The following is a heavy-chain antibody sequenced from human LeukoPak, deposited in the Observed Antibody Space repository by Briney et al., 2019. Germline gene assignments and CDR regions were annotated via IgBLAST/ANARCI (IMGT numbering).Heavy chain of an antibody. CDR1: GYRFTSYW. V-gene: IGHV5-51*01. Sequence: GESLKISFKGSGYRFTSYWIGWGRPMPGKGVEWMGIIYPGDSDTRYSPSFQGQVTISADKSINTAYLQWSSLKASDTAMYYCARHSEKQLDNWFDPGGQGTLVTVS. J-gene: IGHJ5*01. D-gene: IGHD6-13*01. CDR2: IYPGDSDT. CDR3: ARHSEKQLDNWFDP.